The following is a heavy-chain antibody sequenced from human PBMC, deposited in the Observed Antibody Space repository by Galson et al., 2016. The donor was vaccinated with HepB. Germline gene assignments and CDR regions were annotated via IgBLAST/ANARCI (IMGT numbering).Heavy chain of an antibody. V-gene: IGHV3-23*01. D-gene: IGHD2-21*02. CDR2: ISRSGDST. J-gene: IGHJ1*01. Sequence: SLRLSCAASGFTFSNHGMTWVRQAPGKGLEVVSSISRSGDSTDYADSVKGRFTVSRDNSKNMVYLQMSSLRAEDTSVYYCATGPGHIEVLTASEEYFQYWGQGTRVTVSS. CDR1: GFTFSNHG. CDR3: ATGPGHIEVLTASEEYFQY.